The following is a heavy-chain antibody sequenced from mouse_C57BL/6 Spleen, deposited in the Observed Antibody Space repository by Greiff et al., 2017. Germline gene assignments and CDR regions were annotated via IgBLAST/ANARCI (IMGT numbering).Heavy chain of an antibody. D-gene: IGHD2-4*01. CDR1: GYTFTDYE. V-gene: IGHV1-15*01. CDR2: IDPETGGT. CDR3: TSLYDYEGVAY. Sequence: VQLQESGAELVRPGASVTLSCKASGYTFTDYEMHWVKQTPVHGLEWIGAIDPETGGTAYNQKFKGKAILTADKSSSTAYMELRSLTSEDSAVYYCTSLYDYEGVAYWGQGTLVTVSA. J-gene: IGHJ3*01.